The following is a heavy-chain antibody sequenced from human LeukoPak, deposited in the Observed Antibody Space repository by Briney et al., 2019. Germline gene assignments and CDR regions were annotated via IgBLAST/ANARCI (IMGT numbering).Heavy chain of an antibody. J-gene: IGHJ4*02. CDR3: ASNTATVFDN. D-gene: IGHD2-21*02. CDR1: GYSISSGYY. CDR2: IYHSGRT. V-gene: IGHV4-38-2*02. Sequence: PSETLSLTCTVSGYSISSGYYWGWIRQPPGEGLEWIGSIYHSGRTYFNPSLRSRVTISADTSKNQFSLKLSSVTAADTAVYYCASNTATVFDNWGQGALVTVSS.